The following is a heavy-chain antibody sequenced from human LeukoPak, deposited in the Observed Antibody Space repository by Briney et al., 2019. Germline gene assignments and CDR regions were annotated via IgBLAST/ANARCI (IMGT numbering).Heavy chain of an antibody. J-gene: IGHJ6*03. CDR3: ARGKDPGGYYYYYYMDV. D-gene: IGHD3-16*01. Sequence: SETLSLTCAVYGGSFSGYYWSWIRQPPGKGLEWIGEINHSGSTNYNPSLKSRVTISVDTSKNQFSLKLSSVTAADTAMYYCARGKDPGGYYYYYYMDVWGKGTTVTVSS. CDR2: INHSGST. CDR1: GGSFSGYY. V-gene: IGHV4-34*01.